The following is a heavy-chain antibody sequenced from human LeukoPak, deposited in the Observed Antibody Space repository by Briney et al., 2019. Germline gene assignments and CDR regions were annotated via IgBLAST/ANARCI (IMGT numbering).Heavy chain of an antibody. CDR2: INSAGTT. CDR1: GGSLKNHY. J-gene: IGHJ4*02. D-gene: IGHD2-8*02. CDR3: AGHHPRNTVDF. Sequence: PSETLSLTCAVSGGSLKNHYLTWIRQSPGKRLEWIGLINSAGTTVYDPSLKSRVSISIDTSKNQFSLTMRSMTATDTAVYYCAGHHPRNTVDFWGQGTLVTVSS. V-gene: IGHV4-34*01.